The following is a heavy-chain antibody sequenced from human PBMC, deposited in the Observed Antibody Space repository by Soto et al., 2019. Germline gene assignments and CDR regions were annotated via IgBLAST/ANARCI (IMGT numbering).Heavy chain of an antibody. D-gene: IGHD4-17*01. CDR2: IIGANGGT. Sequence: EVQRLESGGELVQSGGSLRLSCVASGFTFNQYTKSWVRQAPGKRLEWVSSIIGANGGTAYADPVKGRFTISRSNSKNTLYLQMNSLTVGDTAVYYCAKHKVPDGACDIDSWGRRTLVTVSS. CDR1: GFTFNQYT. CDR3: AKHKVPDGACDIDS. V-gene: IGHV3-23*01. J-gene: IGHJ4*02.